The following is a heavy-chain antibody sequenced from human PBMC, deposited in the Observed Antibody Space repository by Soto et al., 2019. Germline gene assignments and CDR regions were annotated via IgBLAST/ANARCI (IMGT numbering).Heavy chain of an antibody. CDR1: GGSFSGYY. D-gene: IGHD6-13*01. V-gene: IGHV4-34*01. CDR3: ARVIAAAGTIYYYYYGMDV. Sequence: SETLSLTCAVYGGSFSGYYWSWIRQPPRNGLEWIGEINHSGSTKYNPAPKSRVNISVDTSKNQFSLKLSSVTAADTAVYYCARVIAAAGTIYYYYYGMDVWGQGTTVTVSS. J-gene: IGHJ6*02. CDR2: INHSGST.